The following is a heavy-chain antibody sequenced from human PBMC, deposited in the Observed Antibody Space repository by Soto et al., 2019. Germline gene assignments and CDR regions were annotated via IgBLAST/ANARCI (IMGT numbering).Heavy chain of an antibody. D-gene: IGHD2-2*02. CDR2: INGHGDKT. CDR1: GFTLSAHA. V-gene: IGHV3-23*01. Sequence: EVQLLESGGGLVQPGGSLSLSCAASGFTLSAHAMNWFRQAPGKGPEWVSTINGHGDKTFYADSVKGRFTISRDDSKNTPYLQMNSLRAEDTAVYYCAKADGCAAGTCYTGTYWYFDLWGRGTLVTVSS. CDR3: AKADGCAAGTCYTGTYWYFDL. J-gene: IGHJ2*01.